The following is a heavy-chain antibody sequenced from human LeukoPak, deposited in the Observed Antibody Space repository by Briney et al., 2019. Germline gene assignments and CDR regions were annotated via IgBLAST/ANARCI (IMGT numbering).Heavy chain of an antibody. D-gene: IGHD4-23*01. CDR1: GFTFSSYA. V-gene: IGHV3-23*01. J-gene: IGHJ4*02. CDR3: AKDIYGGNSGSYFDY. Sequence: GGSLRLSCAASGFTFSSYAMSWVRQAPGKGLEWVSAISGSGGSTYYADSAKGRFTISRDNSKNTLYLQMNSLRAEDTAVYYCAKDIYGGNSGSYFDYWGQGTLVSVSS. CDR2: ISGSGGST.